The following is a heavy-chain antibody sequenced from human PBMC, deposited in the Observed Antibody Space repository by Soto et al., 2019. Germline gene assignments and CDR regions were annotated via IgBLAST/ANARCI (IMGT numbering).Heavy chain of an antibody. V-gene: IGHV1-18*01. CDR3: ASSGYYDSGGFAFDY. CDR2: ISAYNGNT. Sequence: ASVKVSCKASGYTFTSYGISWVRQAPGQGLEWMGWISAYNGNTNYAQKLQGRVTMTTDTSTSTAYMELRSLRSDDTAVYYCASSGYYDSGGFAFDYWGQGTLVTVSS. D-gene: IGHD3-22*01. J-gene: IGHJ4*02. CDR1: GYTFTSYG.